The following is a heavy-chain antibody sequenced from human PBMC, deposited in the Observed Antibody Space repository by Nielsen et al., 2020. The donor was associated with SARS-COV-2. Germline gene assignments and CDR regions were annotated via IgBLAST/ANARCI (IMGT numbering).Heavy chain of an antibody. CDR3: ARDSAVVAATPGMDV. Sequence: GESLKISCAASGFTFSSYVMHWVRQAPGKGLEWVAVISYDGSNKYYADSVKGRFTISRDNSKNTLYLQMNSLRAEDTAVYYCARDSAVVAATPGMDVWGQGTTVTVSS. J-gene: IGHJ6*02. D-gene: IGHD2-15*01. CDR1: GFTFSSYV. V-gene: IGHV3-30-3*01. CDR2: ISYDGSNK.